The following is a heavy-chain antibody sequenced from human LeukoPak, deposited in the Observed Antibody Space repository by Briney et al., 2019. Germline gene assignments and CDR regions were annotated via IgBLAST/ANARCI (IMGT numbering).Heavy chain of an antibody. CDR3: ARYCGGDCYGMDV. Sequence: GGSLRLSCTASKFTLSSYWMSWVRQAPGKGLEWVANIKQDGSEKDYVDSVKGRFTISRDNAKNSLYLQMDNLRAEDTAVYYCARYCGGDCYGMDVWGQGTTVTVSS. J-gene: IGHJ6*02. CDR1: KFTLSSYW. V-gene: IGHV3-7*01. CDR2: IKQDGSEK. D-gene: IGHD2-21*01.